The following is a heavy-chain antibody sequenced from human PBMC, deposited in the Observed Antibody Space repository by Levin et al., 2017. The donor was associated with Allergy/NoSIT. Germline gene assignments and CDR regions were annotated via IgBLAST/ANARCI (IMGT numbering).Heavy chain of an antibody. CDR1: GFTFSNYA. J-gene: IGHJ1*01. D-gene: IGHD2-15*01. Sequence: TGGSLRLSCAASGFTFSNYAMHWVRQAPGKGLEWVAVISFDSSNKYYADSVKGRFTISRENSKNTLYLQMNSLRAEDTAVYYCARDASYCSGDSCYTSENFQHWGQGTLVTVSS. V-gene: IGHV3-30*04. CDR3: ARDASYCSGDSCYTSENFQH. CDR2: ISFDSSNK.